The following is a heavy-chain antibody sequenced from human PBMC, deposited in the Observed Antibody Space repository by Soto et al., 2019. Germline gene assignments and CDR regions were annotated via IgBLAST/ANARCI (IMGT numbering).Heavy chain of an antibody. CDR3: ARDYDIWGEDGFDP. D-gene: IGHD3-9*01. Sequence: QVQLVQSGGEMRKPGASVKVSCKASGYTFTNFGISWVRQAPGQGFEWVGWISGYNGDTNYAPKFRGRVIMTKDTSTTTAHTELTTLTSDDTAVYYCARDYDIWGEDGFDPCCQGTLVTVSS. CDR2: ISGYNGDT. CDR1: GYTFTNFG. J-gene: IGHJ5*02. V-gene: IGHV1-18*01.